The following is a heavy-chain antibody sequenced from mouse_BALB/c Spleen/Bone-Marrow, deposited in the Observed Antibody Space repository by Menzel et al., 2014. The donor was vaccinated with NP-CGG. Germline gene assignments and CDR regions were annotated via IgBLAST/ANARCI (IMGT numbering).Heavy chain of an antibody. V-gene: IGHV1-87*01. CDR3: ARGFPFDY. J-gene: IGHJ2*01. CDR2: IYPGDGDT. Sequence: QVQLQQSGAELARPGASVKLSCKASCYTFTSYWMQWVKQRPGQGLEWIGAIYPGDGDTRYTQKFKGKATLTADKSSSTAYMQLSSLASEDSAVYYCARGFPFDYWGQGTTLTVSS. CDR1: CYTFTSYW.